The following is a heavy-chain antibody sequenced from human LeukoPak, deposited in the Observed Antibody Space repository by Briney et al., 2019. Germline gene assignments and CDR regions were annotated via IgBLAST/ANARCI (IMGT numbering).Heavy chain of an antibody. CDR2: IKQDGSEK. Sequence: GGSLRLSCAASGFTFSSYSMNWVRQAPGKGLEWVANIKQDGSEKYYVDSVKGRFTISRDNAKDSLSLQMNSLRAEDTAVYYCARDQRGRYFDWLPFDYWGQGTLVTVSS. V-gene: IGHV3-7*01. CDR1: GFTFSSYS. J-gene: IGHJ4*02. CDR3: ARDQRGRYFDWLPFDY. D-gene: IGHD3-9*01.